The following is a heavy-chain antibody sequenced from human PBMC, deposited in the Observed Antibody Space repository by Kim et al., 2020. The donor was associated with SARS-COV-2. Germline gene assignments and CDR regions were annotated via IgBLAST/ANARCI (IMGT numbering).Heavy chain of an antibody. CDR3: ARPHRLYSGSYGWYFDL. J-gene: IGHJ2*01. CDR2: INHSGST. D-gene: IGHD1-26*01. Sequence: SDTLSLTCAVYGGSFSGYYRSWIRQPPGKGLEWIGEINHSGSTNYNPSPKSRVTISVDTSKNQFSLKLSSVTAADTAVYYCARPHRLYSGSYGWYFDLWGRGTLVTVSS. CDR1: GGSFSGYY. V-gene: IGHV4-34*01.